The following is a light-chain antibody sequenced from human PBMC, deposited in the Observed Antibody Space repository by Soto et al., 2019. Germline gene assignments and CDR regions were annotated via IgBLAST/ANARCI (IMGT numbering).Light chain of an antibody. CDR3: HQYGDSPQT. Sequence: EIVLTQSPGTLSLSPGERATLSCRTSQSVTTSYLAWYQQKPGQAPRLLIYVTSIRATGVPDRFSGSGSATDFTLTISRLEPEDFAVYYCHQYGDSPQTFGQGTKVEI. CDR2: VTS. CDR1: QSVTTSY. V-gene: IGKV3-20*01. J-gene: IGKJ1*01.